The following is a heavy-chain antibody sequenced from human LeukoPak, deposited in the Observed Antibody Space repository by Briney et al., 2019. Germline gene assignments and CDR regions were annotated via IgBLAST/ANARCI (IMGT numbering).Heavy chain of an antibody. D-gene: IGHD1-26*01. V-gene: IGHV4-59*01. CDR3: ARGGIMFDP. CDR2: IFYSGST. J-gene: IGHJ5*02. Sequence: SETLSLTCTVSGGSISSYYWSWIRQPPEKGLEWIGHIFYSGSTNYNPSLKSRVTISVDTSKNQFSLKLSSVTAADTAVYYCARGGIMFDPWGQGTLVTVSS. CDR1: GGSISSYY.